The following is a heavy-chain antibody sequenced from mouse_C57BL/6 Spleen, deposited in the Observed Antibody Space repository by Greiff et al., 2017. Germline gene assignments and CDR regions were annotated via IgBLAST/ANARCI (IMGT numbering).Heavy chain of an antibody. CDR2: IDPSDSYT. CDR3: AGGGTTVVGGYFDV. Sequence: QVQLQQSGAELVKPGASVKLSCKASGYTFTSSWMQWVKQRPGQGLEWIGEIDPSDSYTNYNQKFKGKATLTVDTSSSTAYMQLSSLTSEDSAVYYCAGGGTTVVGGYFDVWGKGTTVTVSS. J-gene: IGHJ1*03. CDR1: GYTFTSSW. V-gene: IGHV1-50*01. D-gene: IGHD1-1*01.